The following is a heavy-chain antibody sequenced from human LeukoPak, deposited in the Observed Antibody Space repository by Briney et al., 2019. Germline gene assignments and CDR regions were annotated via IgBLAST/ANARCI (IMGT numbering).Heavy chain of an antibody. V-gene: IGHV1-8*03. D-gene: IGHD4-11*01. Sequence: ASVKVSCKASGYTFTSYDINGVRQATGQGGEWMGWMNPNSGKTGYAQKFQGRVTITRNTSISTAYMELSSLRSEDTAVYYCARGDDYSSEDYWGQGTLVTVSS. J-gene: IGHJ4*02. CDR1: GYTFTSYD. CDR3: ARGDDYSSEDY. CDR2: MNPNSGKT.